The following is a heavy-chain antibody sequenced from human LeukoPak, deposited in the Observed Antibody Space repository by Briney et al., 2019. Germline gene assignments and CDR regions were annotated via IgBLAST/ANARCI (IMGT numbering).Heavy chain of an antibody. Sequence: SETLSLTCTVSGGSITTSSYYWGWIRQPPGKGLEWIGIIYYSGSTYYNPSHKGRVTISVDTSKNQFSLKLSSVTAADTAVYYCARAFRARYFDLWGRGTLVTVSS. CDR2: IYYSGST. CDR1: GGSITTSSYY. V-gene: IGHV4-39*01. CDR3: ARAFRARYFDL. J-gene: IGHJ2*01. D-gene: IGHD2/OR15-2a*01.